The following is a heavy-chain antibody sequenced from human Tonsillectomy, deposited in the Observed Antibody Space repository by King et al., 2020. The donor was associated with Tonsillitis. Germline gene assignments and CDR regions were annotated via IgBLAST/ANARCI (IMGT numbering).Heavy chain of an antibody. D-gene: IGHD3-10*01. J-gene: IGHJ6*02. CDR2: ISTSSSYI. CDR3: ATVGPSAGSYYYYGMDV. Sequence: VQLVESGGGLVKPGGSLRLSCAASGFTFSSYSMNWVRQAPGKGLEWVSSISTSSSYIYYADSVKGRFTISRDNAKNSLYLQMNRLRAEDTAVYYCATVGPSAGSYYYYGMDVWGQGTTVTVSS. CDR1: GFTFSSYS. V-gene: IGHV3-21*01.